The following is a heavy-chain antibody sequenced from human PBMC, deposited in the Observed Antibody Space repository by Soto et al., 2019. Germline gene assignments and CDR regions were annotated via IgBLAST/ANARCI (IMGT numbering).Heavy chain of an antibody. CDR2: IIPILGIA. D-gene: IGHD4-17*01. V-gene: IGHV1-69*02. CDR3: ARQSMTTDDAFDI. CDR1: GGTFSSYT. Sequence: QVQLVQSGAEVKKPGSSVKVSCKASGGTFSSYTISWVRQAPGQGLEWMGRIIPILGIAKYAQKFQGRVTITADKSTSTAYLELSSLRCEDTAVYYCARQSMTTDDAFDIWGQGTMVTVSS. J-gene: IGHJ3*02.